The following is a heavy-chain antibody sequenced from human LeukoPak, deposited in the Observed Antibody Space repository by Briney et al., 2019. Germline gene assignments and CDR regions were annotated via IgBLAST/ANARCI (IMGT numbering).Heavy chain of an antibody. Sequence: GGSLRLSCAASGFTFSDYYMSWIRQAPGKGLEWFSFITGISRSINYADSVKGRFTISRDNAKRSMYLQMNSLRAEDTAGYFCTRVVYSSGYDFDIWGQGTEVTVSS. CDR1: GFTFSDYY. CDR3: TRVVYSSGYDFDI. D-gene: IGHD5-18*01. J-gene: IGHJ3*02. V-gene: IGHV3-11*06. CDR2: ITGISRSI.